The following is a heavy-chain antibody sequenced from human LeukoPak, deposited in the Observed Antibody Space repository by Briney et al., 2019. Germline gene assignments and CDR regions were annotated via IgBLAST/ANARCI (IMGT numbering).Heavy chain of an antibody. D-gene: IGHD5-12*01. Sequence: GASVKVSCKASGYTFTGYYMHWVRQAPGQGLEWMGWINPNSGGTNYAQKFQGRVTMARDTSISTAYMELSRLRSDDTAVYYCARARGRPYYYMDVWGKGTTVTVSS. CDR1: GYTFTGYY. J-gene: IGHJ6*03. CDR3: ARARGRPYYYMDV. CDR2: INPNSGGT. V-gene: IGHV1-2*02.